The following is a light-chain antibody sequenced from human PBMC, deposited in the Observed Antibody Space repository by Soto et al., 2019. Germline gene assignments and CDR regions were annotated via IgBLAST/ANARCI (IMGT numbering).Light chain of an antibody. Sequence: SYELTQSPSVSVAPGKTASITCGGNNIGDKSVHWYQQKPGQAPVVVIYYDTDRPSGIPERFSGSNSGNTATLTISRVEAGVEADYYCQVWDSATEQRVFGGGTQLTVL. CDR2: YDT. CDR3: QVWDSATEQRV. V-gene: IGLV3-21*04. J-gene: IGLJ3*02. CDR1: NIGDKS.